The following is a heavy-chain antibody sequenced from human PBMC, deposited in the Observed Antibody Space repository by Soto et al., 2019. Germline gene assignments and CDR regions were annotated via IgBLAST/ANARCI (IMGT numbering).Heavy chain of an antibody. V-gene: IGHV4-4*02. Sequence: RSLTCAVSGGSISSSNWWSWVRQPPGKGLEWIGEIYHSGSTNYNPSLKSRVTISVDKSKNQFSLKLSSVTAADTAVYYCARRGGRAMVRRVVYYYGIDVSGQGTTVTVSS. CDR3: ARRGGRAMVRRVVYYYGIDV. CDR2: IYHSGST. CDR1: GGSISSSNW. J-gene: IGHJ6*02. D-gene: IGHD3-10*01.